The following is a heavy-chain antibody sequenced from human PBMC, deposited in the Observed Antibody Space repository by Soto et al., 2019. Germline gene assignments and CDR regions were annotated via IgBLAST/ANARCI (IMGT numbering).Heavy chain of an antibody. D-gene: IGHD2-15*01. Sequence: ASVKVSCKASGGTFSSYAISWVRQAPGQGLEWMGGIIPIFGTANYAQKLQGRVTMTTDTSTSTAYMELRSLRSDDTAVYYCARYSVVAATVWFDPWGQGTLVTVSS. V-gene: IGHV1-69*05. J-gene: IGHJ5*02. CDR2: IIPIFGTA. CDR1: GGTFSSYA. CDR3: ARYSVVAATVWFDP.